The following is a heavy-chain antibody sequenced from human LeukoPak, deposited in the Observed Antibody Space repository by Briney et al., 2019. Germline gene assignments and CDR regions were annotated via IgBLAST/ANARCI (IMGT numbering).Heavy chain of an antibody. CDR2: IYYSGST. CDR3: ARAFGCYPGICGFDI. D-gene: IGHD2-15*01. Sequence: SETLSLTCTVSGVSISSSSYYWGWIRQPPGKGLEWIGSIYYSGSTYYNPSLKSRVTISGDTSQNQFSLKLNSVTAADTAMYYCARAFGCYPGICGFDIWGQGTMVTVSS. CDR1: GVSISSSSYY. J-gene: IGHJ3*02. V-gene: IGHV4-39*07.